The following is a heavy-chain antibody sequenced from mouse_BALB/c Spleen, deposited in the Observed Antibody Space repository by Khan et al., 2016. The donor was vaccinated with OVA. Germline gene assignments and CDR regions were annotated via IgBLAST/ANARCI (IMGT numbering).Heavy chain of an antibody. CDR2: ISDGTTYI. J-gene: IGHJ3*01. CDR3: TRGYYGDPFAY. V-gene: IGHV5-4*02. D-gene: IGHD2-13*01. CDR1: GFTFSDYY. Sequence: EVELVESGGGLVKPGGSLKLSCAASGFTFSDYYMYWVRQTPEKRLEWVATISDGTTYIYYPDNVKGRFPIYRANAKNNLDLQMSSLKSEDTAMYYCTRGYYGDPFAYWGQGTLVTVSA.